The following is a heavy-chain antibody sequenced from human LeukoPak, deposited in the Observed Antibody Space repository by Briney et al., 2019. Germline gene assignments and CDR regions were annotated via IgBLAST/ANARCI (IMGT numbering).Heavy chain of an antibody. J-gene: IGHJ4*02. CDR1: GFTVSSNY. CDR2: IYSGGST. V-gene: IGHV3-66*01. Sequence: GGSLRLSCAASGFTVSSNYMSWVRQAPGKGLEWVPVIYSGGSTYYADSVKGRFTISRDNSKNTLYLQMNSLRAEDTAVYYCARVGSSWYSYYFDYWGQGTLVTVSS. CDR3: ARVGSSWYSYYFDY. D-gene: IGHD6-13*01.